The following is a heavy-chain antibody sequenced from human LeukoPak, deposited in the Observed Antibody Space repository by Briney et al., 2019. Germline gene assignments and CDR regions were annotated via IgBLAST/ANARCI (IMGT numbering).Heavy chain of an antibody. Sequence: PSETLSLTCAVYGGSFSGYYWSWIRQPPGKGLEWIGEINHSGSTNYHPSLKSRVTISVDTSKNQFSLKLSSVTAADTAVYYCARGSIRHYYGSGSPLNWFDPWGQGTLVTVSS. V-gene: IGHV4-34*01. CDR1: GGSFSGYY. J-gene: IGHJ5*02. CDR2: INHSGST. D-gene: IGHD3-10*01. CDR3: ARGSIRHYYGSGSPLNWFDP.